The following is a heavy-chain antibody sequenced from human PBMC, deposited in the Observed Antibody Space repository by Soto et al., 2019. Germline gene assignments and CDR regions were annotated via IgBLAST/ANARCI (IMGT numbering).Heavy chain of an antibody. CDR3: AGPSGST. CDR1: GFTFSSRE. Sequence: GGSLRLSCVVSGFTFSSREVNWVRQAPGKGLEWVSYISSSGNTIYYADSVKGRFTISRDNVRNSLYLQMNNLRAEDTAVYYCAGPSGSTWGQGTLVTVSS. J-gene: IGHJ5*02. V-gene: IGHV3-48*03. D-gene: IGHD2-2*01. CDR2: ISSSGNTI.